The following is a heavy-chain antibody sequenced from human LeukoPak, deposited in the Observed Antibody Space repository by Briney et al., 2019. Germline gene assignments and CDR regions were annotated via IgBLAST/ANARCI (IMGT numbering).Heavy chain of an antibody. CDR1: GYTFTSNY. V-gene: IGHV1-46*01. Sequence: ASVKVSCTASGYTFTSNYIHWVRQAPGQGLEWMGMIYPRDGSTSYAQKFQGRVTVTRDTSTSTVHMELSGLRSEDTAVYYCARDQEAFDYWGQGTLVTVSS. CDR2: IYPRDGST. J-gene: IGHJ4*02. CDR3: ARDQEAFDY.